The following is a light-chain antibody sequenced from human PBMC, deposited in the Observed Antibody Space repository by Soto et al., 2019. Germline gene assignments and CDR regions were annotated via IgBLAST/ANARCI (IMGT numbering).Light chain of an antibody. CDR2: DDS. V-gene: IGLV3-21*02. CDR1: NGGSKS. J-gene: IGLJ1*01. CDR3: QVWDTTSDQGV. Sequence: SELTQPPSVSVAPGQTATVTCAGNNGGSKSVHWYPQNPGQAPVLAVYDDSDRPSGIPGRSYGSNSAKTATLTISTVEAGEEADYYCQVWDTTSDQGVFGSGTKVTVL.